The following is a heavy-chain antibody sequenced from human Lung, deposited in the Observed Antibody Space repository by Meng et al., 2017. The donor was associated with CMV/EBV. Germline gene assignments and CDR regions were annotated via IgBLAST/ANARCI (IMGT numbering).Heavy chain of an antibody. D-gene: IGHD3-22*01. V-gene: IGHV6-1*01. Sequence: SETLSLXXAISGDSFSSNSAAWNWIRQSPSRGLEWLGRTYYRSKWYDDYAMAVKSRITINPDTSKNQFSLQLNSVTPEDTAVYYCARDYYDSGAYYYTEEYYHGLDVWGQGTXVTVSS. CDR2: TYYRSKWYD. CDR3: ARDYYDSGAYYYTEEYYHGLDV. J-gene: IGHJ6*02. CDR1: GDSFSSNSAA.